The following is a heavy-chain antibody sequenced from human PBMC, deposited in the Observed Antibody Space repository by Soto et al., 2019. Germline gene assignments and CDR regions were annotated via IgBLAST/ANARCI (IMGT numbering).Heavy chain of an antibody. CDR2: MNPNSGNT. Sequence: ASVKVSCKASGYTFTSYDINWVRQATGQGLEWTGWMNPNSGNTGYAQKFQGRVTMTRNTSISTAYMELSSLRSEDTAVYYCAREGLVLVPTTVNSDYYYYAMDVWGQGTTVTVSS. V-gene: IGHV1-8*01. CDR3: AREGLVLVPTTVNSDYYYYAMDV. D-gene: IGHD2-2*01. CDR1: GYTFTSYD. J-gene: IGHJ6*02.